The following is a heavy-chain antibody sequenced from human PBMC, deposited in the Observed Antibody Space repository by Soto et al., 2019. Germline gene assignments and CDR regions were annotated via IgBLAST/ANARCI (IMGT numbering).Heavy chain of an antibody. J-gene: IGHJ3*02. V-gene: IGHV2-5*02. CDR1: GFSLSTSGVG. CDR3: ARPYSSGWYGSFDI. CDR2: IYWDDDK. Sequence: QITLKESGPTLVKPTQTLTLTCTFSGFSLSTSGVGVGWIRQPPGKALEWLALIYWDDDKRYSPSLKSRLTITKDTYKNQVVLTMTNMDPVDTATYYCARPYSSGWYGSFDIWGQGTMVTVSS. D-gene: IGHD6-19*01.